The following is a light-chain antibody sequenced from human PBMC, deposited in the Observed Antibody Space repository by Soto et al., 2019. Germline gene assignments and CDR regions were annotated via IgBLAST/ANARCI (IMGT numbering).Light chain of an antibody. Sequence: EIVLTQSPTTLSLSPGERGTLSCRASQSIGNQLAWYQQKPGQAPRPLIYEVSNRATGTPPRFSGSGSGTDFTLTITSVQPEDFAIYYCQQRRDWPLTFGGGTKVEIK. V-gene: IGKV3-11*01. CDR3: QQRRDWPLT. CDR1: QSIGNQ. J-gene: IGKJ4*01. CDR2: EVS.